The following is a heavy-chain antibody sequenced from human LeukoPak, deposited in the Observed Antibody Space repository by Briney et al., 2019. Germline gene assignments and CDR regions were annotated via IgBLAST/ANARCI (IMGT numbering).Heavy chain of an antibody. CDR2: ISGSGGST. J-gene: IGHJ4*02. D-gene: IGHD3-10*01. V-gene: IGHV3-23*01. Sequence: GGSLRLSCAASGFTFSSYAMSWVRQAPGKGLEWVSAISGSGGSTYYADSVKGRFTISRDNSKNTLDLQMNSLRAEDTAVYYCAKGRRGVTYGDIDYWGQGTLVTVSS. CDR3: AKGRRGVTYGDIDY. CDR1: GFTFSSYA.